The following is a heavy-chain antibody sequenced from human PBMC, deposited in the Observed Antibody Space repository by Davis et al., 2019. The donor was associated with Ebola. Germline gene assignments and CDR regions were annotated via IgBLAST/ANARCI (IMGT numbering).Heavy chain of an antibody. Sequence: ASVTVSCTVSGYTLTEFSMHWVRQAPGQGLEWMGGFDPEDGETIYAQKFQGRVTMTEDTSTDTAYMELSSLRSENTAVYYCATGFSSWYVWGQGTLVTVSS. V-gene: IGHV1-24*01. CDR3: ATGFSSWYV. CDR2: FDPEDGET. J-gene: IGHJ4*02. D-gene: IGHD6-13*01. CDR1: GYTLTEFS.